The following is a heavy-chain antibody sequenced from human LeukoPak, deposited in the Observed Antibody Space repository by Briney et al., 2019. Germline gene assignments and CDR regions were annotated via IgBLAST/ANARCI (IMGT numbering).Heavy chain of an antibody. Sequence: ASVKVSCKASGYTFTGYYMHWVRQAPGQGLEWMGWINPNSGGTNYAQKFQGWVTMTRDTSISTAYMELSRLRSDDTAVYYCARAEPVEMAPSWAFDIWGQGTMVTVSS. CDR1: GYTFTGYY. CDR3: ARAEPVEMAPSWAFDI. V-gene: IGHV1-2*04. J-gene: IGHJ3*02. CDR2: INPNSGGT. D-gene: IGHD5-24*01.